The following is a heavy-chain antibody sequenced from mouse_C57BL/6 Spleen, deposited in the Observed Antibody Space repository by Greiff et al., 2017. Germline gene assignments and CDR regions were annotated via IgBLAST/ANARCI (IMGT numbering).Heavy chain of an antibody. J-gene: IGHJ2*01. CDR3: ARRTFQLAFDY. CDR1: GYTFTSYW. D-gene: IGHD4-1*02. V-gene: IGHV1-69*01. CDR2: IDPSDSYT. Sequence: QVQLQQPVAELVMPGASVKLSCKASGYTFTSYWMHWVKQRPGQGLEWIGEIDPSDSYTNYNQKFKGKSTLTVDKSSSTAYMQLSSLTSEDSAVYYCARRTFQLAFDYWGQGTTLTVSS.